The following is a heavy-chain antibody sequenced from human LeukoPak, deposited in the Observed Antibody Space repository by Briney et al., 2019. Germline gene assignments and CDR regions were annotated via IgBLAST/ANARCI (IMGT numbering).Heavy chain of an antibody. CDR3: AKVPPTPVDY. CDR1: GFTFSSYG. CDR2: IRYDGSNK. D-gene: IGHD4-17*01. V-gene: IGHV3-30*02. J-gene: IGHJ4*02. Sequence: QPGGSLRLSCAASGFTFSSYGMHWVRQAPGKGLEWVAFIRYDGSNKYYADSVKGRFTISRNNSKNTLYLQMNGLRAEDTAVYYCAKVPPTPVDYWGQGTLVTVSS.